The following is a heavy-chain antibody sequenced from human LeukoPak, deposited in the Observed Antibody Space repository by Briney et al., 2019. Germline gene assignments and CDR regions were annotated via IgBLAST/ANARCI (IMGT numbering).Heavy chain of an antibody. D-gene: IGHD6-13*01. CDR1: GFTFSSYG. J-gene: IGHJ3*02. CDR2: IWYDGSNK. Sequence: GGSLRLSCAASGFTFSSYGMHWVRQAPGKGLEWVAVIWYDGSNKYYADSVKGRFTISRDNSKNTLYLQMNSLRAEDTAVYYRAGENSSSWAARCDAFDIWGQGTMVTVSS. V-gene: IGHV3-33*01. CDR3: AGENSSSWAARCDAFDI.